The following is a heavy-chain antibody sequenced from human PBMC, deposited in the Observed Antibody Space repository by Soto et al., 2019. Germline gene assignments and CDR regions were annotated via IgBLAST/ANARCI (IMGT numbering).Heavy chain of an antibody. J-gene: IGHJ3*02. CDR1: GFTFDDYA. D-gene: IGHD6-6*01. V-gene: IGHV3-9*01. CDR3: AKPILEYRSPDAFDI. Sequence: EVQLVESGGGLVQPGRSLRLSCAASGFTFDDYAMHWVRQAPGKGLEWVSGISWNSGSIGYADSVKGRFTISRDNAKNSLNLQMNSLRAEYTALYYCAKPILEYRSPDAFDIWGQGTMVTVSS. CDR2: ISWNSGSI.